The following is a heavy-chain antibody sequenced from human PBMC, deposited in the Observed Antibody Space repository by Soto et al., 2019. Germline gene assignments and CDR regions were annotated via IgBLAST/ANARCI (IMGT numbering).Heavy chain of an antibody. Sequence: QITLKESGPTLVKPTQPLTLTCTFSGFSLTTSGVGVGWIRQPPGKALEWLALIYWDDDKRYSPSLKSRLTITKDTSKNQVVLTMTNMGPVDTATYYCAHYSTSRLYFDYWGQGTLVTVSS. CDR3: AHYSTSRLYFDY. CDR1: GFSLTTSGVG. V-gene: IGHV2-5*02. CDR2: IYWDDDK. D-gene: IGHD6-13*01. J-gene: IGHJ4*02.